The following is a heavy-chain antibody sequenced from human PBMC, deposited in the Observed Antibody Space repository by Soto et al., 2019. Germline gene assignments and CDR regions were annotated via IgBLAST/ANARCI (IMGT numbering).Heavy chain of an antibody. D-gene: IGHD5-12*01. CDR1: GFTFSSYA. Sequence: GGSLRLSCAASGFTFSSYAMSWVRQAPGKGLEWVSAISGSGGSTYYADSVKGRFTISRDNSKNTLYLQMNSLGAEDTAVYFSAKGSGYVYVDYFDYWGQGIWVTVSS. J-gene: IGHJ4*02. CDR3: AKGSGYVYVDYFDY. CDR2: ISGSGGST. V-gene: IGHV3-23*01.